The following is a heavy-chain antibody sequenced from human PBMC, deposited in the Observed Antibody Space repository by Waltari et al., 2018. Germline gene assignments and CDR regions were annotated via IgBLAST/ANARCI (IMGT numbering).Heavy chain of an antibody. Sequence: QLQLQESGPGLVKPSETLSLTCTVSGGSISSSSYYWGWIRQPPGKGLEWIGSIYYSGSTYYNPSLKNRVTISVDTSKNQFSLKLSSVTAADTAVYYCAYDFWSGSYDLDYWGQGTLVTVSS. CDR2: IYYSGST. V-gene: IGHV4-39*01. CDR3: AYDFWSGSYDLDY. J-gene: IGHJ4*02. D-gene: IGHD3-3*01. CDR1: GGSISSSSYY.